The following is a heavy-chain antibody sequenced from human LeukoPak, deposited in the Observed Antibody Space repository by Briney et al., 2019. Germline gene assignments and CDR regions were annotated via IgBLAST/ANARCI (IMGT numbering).Heavy chain of an antibody. CDR1: GGSISSSSYY. V-gene: IGHV4-39*07. D-gene: IGHD3-22*01. CDR3: ARGGSWMSGSGYLSPFDY. Sequence: SETLSLTCTVSGGSISSSSYYWGWIRQPPGTGLEWIGSIYYSGSTNYNPSLKSRVTISVDTSKNQFSLKLSSVTAADTAVYYCARGGSWMSGSGYLSPFDYWGQGTLVTVSS. CDR2: IYYSGST. J-gene: IGHJ4*02.